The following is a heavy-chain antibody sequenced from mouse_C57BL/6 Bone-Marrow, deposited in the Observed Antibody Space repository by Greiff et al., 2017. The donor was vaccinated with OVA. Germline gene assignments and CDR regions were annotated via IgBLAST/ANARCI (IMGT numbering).Heavy chain of an antibody. CDR3: ARGLYGSSYEDAMDY. CDR1: GYAFSSSW. J-gene: IGHJ4*01. Sequence: VQGVESGPELVKPGASVTISCKASGYAFSSSWMNWVKQRPGQGLEWIGWIYPGDGDTTYNGKFKGKATLTADKSSSTAYMPLSSLTSEDSAVYFGARGLYGSSYEDAMDYWGQGTSVTVSS. D-gene: IGHD1-1*01. V-gene: IGHV1-82*01. CDR2: IYPGDGDT.